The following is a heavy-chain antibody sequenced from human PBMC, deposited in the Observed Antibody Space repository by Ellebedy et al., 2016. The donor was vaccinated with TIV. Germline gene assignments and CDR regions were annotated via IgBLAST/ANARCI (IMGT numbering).Heavy chain of an antibody. Sequence: AASVKVSCKASGYTFSTYYIHWVRQAPGQGLEWMGIIEPRGGTTGYAQQFQGRVAMTRDTSTNMISMELTSLRSEDTAVYYCARDGRDYYDRSGHDYWGQGTLVTVSS. CDR3: ARDGRDYYDRSGHDY. V-gene: IGHV1-46*01. CDR2: IEPRGGTT. D-gene: IGHD3-22*01. J-gene: IGHJ4*02. CDR1: GYTFSTYY.